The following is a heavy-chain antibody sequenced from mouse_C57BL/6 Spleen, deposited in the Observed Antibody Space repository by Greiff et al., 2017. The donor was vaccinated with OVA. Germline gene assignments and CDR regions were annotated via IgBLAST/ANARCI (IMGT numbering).Heavy chain of an antibody. CDR2: ISSGSSTI. D-gene: IGHD1-1*01. Sequence: EVKLVESGGGLVKPGGSLKLSCAASGFTFSDYGMHWVRQAPEKGLEWVAYISSGSSTIYYADTVKGRFTISRDNAKNTLFLQMTSLRSEDTAMYYCARLYYGSSYYAMDYWGQGTSGTVSS. J-gene: IGHJ4*01. CDR3: ARLYYGSSYYAMDY. V-gene: IGHV5-17*01. CDR1: GFTFSDYG.